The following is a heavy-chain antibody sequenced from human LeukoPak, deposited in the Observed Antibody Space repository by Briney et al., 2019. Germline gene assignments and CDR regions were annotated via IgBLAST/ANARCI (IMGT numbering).Heavy chain of an antibody. D-gene: IGHD1-7*01. V-gene: IGHV3-33*01. J-gene: IGHJ3*02. CDR2: IWYDGSNK. Sequence: GGSLRLSCAASGFTFSSYGMHWVRQAPGKGLEWVAVIWYDGSNKYYADSVKGRFTISRDNSKYTLYLQMNSLRAEDTAVYYCAREALGLLDAFDIWGQGTMVTVSS. CDR3: AREALGLLDAFDI. CDR1: GFTFSSYG.